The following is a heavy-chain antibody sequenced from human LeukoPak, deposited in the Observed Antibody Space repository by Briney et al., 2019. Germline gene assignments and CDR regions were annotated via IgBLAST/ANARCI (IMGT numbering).Heavy chain of an antibody. D-gene: IGHD2-2*01. V-gene: IGHV3-7*01. J-gene: IGHJ4*02. Sequence: PGGTLRLSCAASGFTFSSYGMSWVRQAPGKGLEWVANINQDGSEKYYVDSVKGRFTISRDNARNSLYLQMNSLRTEDTSVYYCAPHCSSASCPDYWGQGTLVTVSS. CDR2: INQDGSEK. CDR3: APHCSSASCPDY. CDR1: GFTFSSYG.